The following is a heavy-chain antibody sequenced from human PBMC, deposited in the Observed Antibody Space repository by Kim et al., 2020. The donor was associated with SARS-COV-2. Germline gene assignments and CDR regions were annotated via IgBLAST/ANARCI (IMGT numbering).Heavy chain of an antibody. CDR3: NRWQHASGSIRDY. J-gene: IGHJ4*02. D-gene: IGHD3-10*01. CDR1: GFTFGDYC. Sequence: GGSLRLSCSASGFTFGDYCLSWVRQAPGKGLEWVGFIRSKTFGGTTEYAASVKGRFTISRDDSKSVAYLEMNSLKTEDTAVYYWNRWQHASGSIRDYWGQGTLVTVSS. V-gene: IGHV3-49*04. CDR2: IRSKTFGGTT.